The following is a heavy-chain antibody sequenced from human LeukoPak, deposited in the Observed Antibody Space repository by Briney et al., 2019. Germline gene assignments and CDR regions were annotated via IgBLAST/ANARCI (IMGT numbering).Heavy chain of an antibody. CDR3: ARDSGSGSKKNWFDP. J-gene: IGHJ5*02. CDR1: GGSISSYY. Sequence: SETLSLTCTVSGGSISSYYWSWIRQPPGKGLEWIGYIYYSGSTNYNPSLKSRVTISVDTSKNQFSLKLSSVTAADTAVYYCARDSGSGSKKNWFDPWGQGTLVTVSS. D-gene: IGHD6-19*01. CDR2: IYYSGST. V-gene: IGHV4-59*01.